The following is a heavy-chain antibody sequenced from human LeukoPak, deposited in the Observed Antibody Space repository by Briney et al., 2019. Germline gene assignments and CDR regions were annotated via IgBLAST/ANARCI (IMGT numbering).Heavy chain of an antibody. J-gene: IGHJ5*02. V-gene: IGHV4-34*01. Sequence: SETLSLTCAVYGGSFSGYYWSWIRQPPGKGLDGIGEINHSGSTNYNPSLNSRVTISVDTSKNQFSLKLSSVTAADTAVYYCARAGPIFRITSFGVAAGAPFDPWGQGTLVTVSS. D-gene: IGHD3-3*01. CDR1: GGSFSGYY. CDR2: INHSGST. CDR3: ARAGPIFRITSFGVAAGAPFDP.